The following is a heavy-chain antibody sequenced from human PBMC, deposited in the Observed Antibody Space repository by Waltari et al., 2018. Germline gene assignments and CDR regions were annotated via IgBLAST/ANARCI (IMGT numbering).Heavy chain of an antibody. CDR3: ARRDKMSELPFDY. V-gene: IGHV3-21*01. CDR1: GFTFSSYS. Sequence: EVQLVESGGGLVKPGGSLRLSCAASGFTFSSYSMNWVRQAPGKGLEWVSSISSSSSYIYYADSVKGRFTISRDNAKNSLYLQMNSLRAEDTAVYYCARRDKMSELPFDYWGQGTLVTVSS. J-gene: IGHJ4*02. D-gene: IGHD1-26*01. CDR2: ISSSSSYI.